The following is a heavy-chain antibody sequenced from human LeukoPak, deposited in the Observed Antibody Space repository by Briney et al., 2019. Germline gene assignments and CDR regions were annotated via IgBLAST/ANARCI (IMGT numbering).Heavy chain of an antibody. CDR3: ARGPESIAAATSFDP. J-gene: IGHJ5*02. CDR1: GGSFSPYY. D-gene: IGHD6-13*01. CDR2: INHSGST. Sequence: SETLSLTCAVYGGSFSPYYWSWIRQPPGKGLEWIGEINHSGSTNYNPSLKSRVTISVDTSKNQFSLKLSSVTAADTAVYYCARGPESIAAATSFDPWGQGTLVTVSS. V-gene: IGHV4-34*01.